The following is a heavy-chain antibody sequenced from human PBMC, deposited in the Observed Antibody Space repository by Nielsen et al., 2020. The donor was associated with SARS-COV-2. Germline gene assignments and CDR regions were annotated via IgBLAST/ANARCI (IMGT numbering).Heavy chain of an antibody. J-gene: IGHJ6*02. CDR2: INPSGGST. V-gene: IGHV1-46*01. Sequence: ASVKVSCKASGYTFTSYYMNWVRQAPGQGLEWMGIINPSGGSTSYAQKFQGRVTMTRYTSTSTVYMELSSLISEDTAVYYCASLITGTTLGYYYGMDVWGQGTTVTVSS. CDR3: ASLITGTTLGYYYGMDV. D-gene: IGHD1-20*01. CDR1: GYTFTSYY.